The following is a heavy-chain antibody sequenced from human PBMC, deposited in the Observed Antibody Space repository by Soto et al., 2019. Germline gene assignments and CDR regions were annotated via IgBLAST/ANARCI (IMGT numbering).Heavy chain of an antibody. Sequence: VQLVESGGGVVQPGRSLRLSCAASGFTFSSYGMHWVRQAPGKGLEWVAVIWYDGSNKYYADSVKGRFTISRDNSKNTLYLQMNSLRAEDTAVYYCASELVGWFDPWGQGTLVTVSS. CDR3: ASELVGWFDP. CDR2: IWYDGSNK. J-gene: IGHJ5*02. V-gene: IGHV3-33*01. CDR1: GFTFSSYG. D-gene: IGHD3-16*02.